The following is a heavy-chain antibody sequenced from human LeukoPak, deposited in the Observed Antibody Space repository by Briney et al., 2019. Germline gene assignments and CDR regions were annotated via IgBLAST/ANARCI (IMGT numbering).Heavy chain of an antibody. CDR3: ATDGAGFDT. CDR2: INIGGTNT. J-gene: IGHJ5*02. V-gene: IGHV3-11*01. CDR1: GFTFNDYY. Sequence: GGSLRLSCAAPGFTFNDYYMSWIRQAPGKGLEWLSYINIGGTNTHYADSVKGRFTISRDNAKKSLYLEMNNLRAEDTAVYDCATDGAGFDTWGQGVLVTVSS.